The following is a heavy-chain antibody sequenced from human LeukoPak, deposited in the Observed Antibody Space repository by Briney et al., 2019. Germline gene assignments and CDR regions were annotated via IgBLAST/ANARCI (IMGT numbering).Heavy chain of an antibody. CDR3: TTTVSRGYSGYDPFDY. CDR2: IKSKTDGGTT. Sequence: GGSLRLSCAASGFTFSNAWMSWVRQAPGKGLEWVGRIKSKTDGGTTDYAAPVKGRFTISRDDSKNTLYLQMNSLKTEDTAVYYCTTTVSRGYSGYDPFDYWGQGTLVTVSS. D-gene: IGHD5-12*01. CDR1: GFTFSNAW. J-gene: IGHJ4*02. V-gene: IGHV3-15*01.